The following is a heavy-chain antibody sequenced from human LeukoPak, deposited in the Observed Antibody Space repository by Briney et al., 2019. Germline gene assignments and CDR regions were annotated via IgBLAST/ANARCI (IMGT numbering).Heavy chain of an antibody. J-gene: IGHJ4*02. V-gene: IGHV4-4*02. CDR3: ASRYTAQIQLWLSYDS. D-gene: IGHD5-18*01. CDR1: GGSISSSNW. Sequence: SGTLSLTCAVSGGSISSSNWWSWVRQPPGKGLEWIGEIYHSGSTNYNPSLKSRVTISVDKSKNQFSLKLSSVTAADTAVYYCASRYTAQIQLWLSYDSWGQGTLVTVSS. CDR2: IYHSGST.